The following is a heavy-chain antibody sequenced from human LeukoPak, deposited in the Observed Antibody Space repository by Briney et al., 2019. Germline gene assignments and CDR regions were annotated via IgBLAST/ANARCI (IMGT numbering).Heavy chain of an antibody. CDR2: IYHSGTT. D-gene: IGHD4-23*01. CDR3: ARDSFYGGNSNAAFDI. V-gene: IGHV4-31*03. Sequence: PSQTLSLTCNVSGDSISSGGYYWNWIRQYPGKGLEWIGHIYHSGTTFYNPSLKSRVTISVDTSKNQFSLKLSSVTAADTAVYYCARDSFYGGNSNAAFDIWGQGTMVTVSS. CDR1: GDSISSGGYY. J-gene: IGHJ3*02.